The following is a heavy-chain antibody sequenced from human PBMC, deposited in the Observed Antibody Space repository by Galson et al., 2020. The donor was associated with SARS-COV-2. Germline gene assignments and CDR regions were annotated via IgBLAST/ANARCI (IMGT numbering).Heavy chain of an antibody. CDR3: ARGPIAVAGPDNWFDP. J-gene: IGHJ5*02. D-gene: IGHD6-19*01. CDR1: GFTFSSYA. Sequence: GESLKISCAASGFTFSSYAMSWVRQAPGKGLEWVSAISGRGGSTYYTDSVKGRVTISRDNSKNTLYLQMNSLRAEDTAVYYCARGPIAVAGPDNWFDPWGQGTLVTVSS. V-gene: IGHV3-23*01. CDR2: ISGRGGST.